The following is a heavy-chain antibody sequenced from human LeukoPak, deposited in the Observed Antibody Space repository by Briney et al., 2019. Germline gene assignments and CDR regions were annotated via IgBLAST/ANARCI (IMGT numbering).Heavy chain of an antibody. CDR2: ISASGGRT. V-gene: IGHV3-23*01. J-gene: IGHJ4*02. D-gene: IGHD3-10*01. CDR1: GITLTNYG. Sequence: GGSLRLSCGVSGITLTNYGMSWVRQAPGKGLEWVAGISASGGRTNYADSVKGRFTISRDSPKNTLYLQMNSLRVEDTAVYFCAKRGVVIRVVLVGFHKEAYYFDSWGQGALVTVSS. CDR3: AKRGVVIRVVLVGFHKEAYYFDS.